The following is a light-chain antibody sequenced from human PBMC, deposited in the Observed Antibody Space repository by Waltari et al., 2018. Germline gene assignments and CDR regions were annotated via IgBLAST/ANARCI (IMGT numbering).Light chain of an antibody. V-gene: IGLV1-44*01. CDR1: ISNIGGNT. CDR3: AAWDDSLNGVV. Sequence: QSVLAQPPSASGTHGQRVTISCSGSISNIGGNTVNWYHQLPGTAPKVLIYGDSQRPSGVPGRFSGSKSGTSASLAISGLQSEDEGDYYCAAWDDSLNGVVFGGGTKLTVL. J-gene: IGLJ2*01. CDR2: GDS.